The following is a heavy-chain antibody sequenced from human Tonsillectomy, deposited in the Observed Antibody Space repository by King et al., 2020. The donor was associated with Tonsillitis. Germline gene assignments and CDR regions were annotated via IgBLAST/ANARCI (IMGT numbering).Heavy chain of an antibody. CDR1: GFTFSNYW. D-gene: IGHD3-9*01. CDR3: GREYYGFLAGYYLDS. Sequence: VQLVESGGGLVQPGGSLRLSCDVSGFTFSNYWMHWVRQAPGEGLVWVARISSEGNRATYADYVKGRFTVSRDNARNTLYLEMSSLRADDTAVYYCGREYYGFLAGYYLDSWGQGTLVTVSS. V-gene: IGHV3-74*03. CDR2: ISSEGNRA. J-gene: IGHJ4*02.